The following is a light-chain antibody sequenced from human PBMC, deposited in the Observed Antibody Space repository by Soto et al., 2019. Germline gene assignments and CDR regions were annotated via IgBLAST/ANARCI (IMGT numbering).Light chain of an antibody. J-gene: IGKJ4*01. CDR3: QQYNNWPSLT. CDR2: GAS. CDR1: QSVSSN. V-gene: IGKV3-15*01. Sequence: EIVLTQSPGTLSLSPGERATLSCRASQSVSSNLAWYQQKPGQAPSLLIYGASTRATGIPARFSGSGSGTEFTLTISSLQSEDFAVYYCQQYNNWPSLTFGGGTKVDIK.